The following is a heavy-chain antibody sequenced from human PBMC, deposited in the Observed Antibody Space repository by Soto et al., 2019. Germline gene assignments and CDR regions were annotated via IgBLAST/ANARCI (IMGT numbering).Heavy chain of an antibody. V-gene: IGHV3-9*01. CDR1: GFTFDDYA. CDR2: ISWNSGSI. D-gene: IGHD6-13*01. Sequence: GGSLRLSCAASGFTFDDYAMHWVRQAPGKGLEWVSGISWNSGSIGYADSVKGRFTISRDNTKNSLYLQMNRLRAEDTALYYCVRTHQYSRSWYDKPRFEYWGQGTLVTVS. J-gene: IGHJ4*02. CDR3: VRTHQYSRSWYDKPRFEY.